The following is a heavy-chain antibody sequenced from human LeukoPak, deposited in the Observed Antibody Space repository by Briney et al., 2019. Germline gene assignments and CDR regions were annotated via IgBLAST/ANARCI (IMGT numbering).Heavy chain of an antibody. CDR3: AEGRNFDY. CDR1: GYTFTGYS. V-gene: IGHV1-2*02. J-gene: IGHJ4*02. CDR2: INPNSGGT. Sequence: ASVKVSCKASGYTFTGYSIHWVRQAPGQGLEWMGWINPNSGGTNYAQKFHGRVTMTRDTSISKAYMELSRLRSDDTAVYYCAEGRNFDYWGQGTLVTVSS. D-gene: IGHD6-6*01.